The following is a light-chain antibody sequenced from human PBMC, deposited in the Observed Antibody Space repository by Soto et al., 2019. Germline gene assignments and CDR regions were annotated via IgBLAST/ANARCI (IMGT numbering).Light chain of an antibody. Sequence: LTQSPGTLSLSPGERTTLSCRASQSISRYLAWYQQKPGQGPRLLIYGASSRATGTPDRFSGSGSGTDFTLTINRLEPEDFALYYCQQYGSSPPTFGQGTRWIS. CDR2: GAS. CDR1: QSISRY. CDR3: QQYGSSPPT. J-gene: IGKJ1*01. V-gene: IGKV3-20*01.